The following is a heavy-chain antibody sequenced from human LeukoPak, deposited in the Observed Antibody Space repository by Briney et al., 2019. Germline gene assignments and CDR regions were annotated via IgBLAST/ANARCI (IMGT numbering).Heavy chain of an antibody. CDR1: GFTFSSYG. V-gene: IGHV3-30*02. D-gene: IGHD5-24*01. Sequence: PGGSLRLSCAASGFTFSSYGMHWVRQAPGKGLEWVAFIRYDGSNKYYADSVKGRFTISRDNSKNTLYLQMGSLRAEDMAVYYCARDGIATNDYWGQGTLVTVSS. CDR2: IRYDGSNK. CDR3: ARDGIATNDY. J-gene: IGHJ4*02.